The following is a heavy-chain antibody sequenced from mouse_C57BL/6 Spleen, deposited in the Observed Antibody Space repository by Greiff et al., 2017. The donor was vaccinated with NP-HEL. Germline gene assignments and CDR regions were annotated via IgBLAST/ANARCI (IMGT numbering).Heavy chain of an antibody. J-gene: IGHJ2*01. D-gene: IGHD4-1*01. CDR1: GYTFTDYY. V-gene: IGHV1-76*01. CDR3: ARDENWDYFDY. Sequence: VKLQESGAELVRPGASVKLSCKASGYTFTDYYINWVKQRPGQGLEWIARIYPGSGNTYYNEKFKGKATLTAEKSSSTAYMQLSSLTSEDSAVYFCARDENWDYFDYWGQGTTLTVSS. CDR2: IYPGSGNT.